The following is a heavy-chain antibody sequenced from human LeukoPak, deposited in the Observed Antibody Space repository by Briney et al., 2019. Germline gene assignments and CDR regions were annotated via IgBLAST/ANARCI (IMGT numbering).Heavy chain of an antibody. V-gene: IGHV1-69*13. CDR3: ARDQGYRYGYGDFDY. J-gene: IGHJ4*02. CDR1: GGTFRSYA. Sequence: VASVKVSFKASGGTFRSYAISRVRQAPGQGLEWMGGIIPIFGTANYAQKFQGRVTITADESTSTAYMELSSLRSGDTAVYYCARDQGYRYGYGDFDYWGQGTLVTVSS. D-gene: IGHD5-18*01. CDR2: IIPIFGTA.